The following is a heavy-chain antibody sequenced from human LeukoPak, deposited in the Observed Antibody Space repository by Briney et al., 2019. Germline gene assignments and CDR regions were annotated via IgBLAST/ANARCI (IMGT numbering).Heavy chain of an antibody. D-gene: IGHD4-23*01. CDR2: INHSGST. CDR3: ARGGGGNLRPFDY. Sequence: SETLSLTCAVYGGSFSGYYWSWIRQPPGKGLEWIGEINHSGSTNYNPSLKSRVTISVDTSKNQFSLKLSSVTAADTAVYYCARGGGGNLRPFDYWGQGTLVTVSS. V-gene: IGHV4-34*01. CDR1: GGSFSGYY. J-gene: IGHJ4*02.